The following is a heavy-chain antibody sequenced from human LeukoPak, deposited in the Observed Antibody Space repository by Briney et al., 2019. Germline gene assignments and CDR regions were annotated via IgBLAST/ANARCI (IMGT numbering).Heavy chain of an antibody. CDR2: ISHDGKDQ. CDR3: ARDRDCSRARCFNPFDV. J-gene: IGHJ3*01. V-gene: IGHV3-30*04. Sequence: GRSLTLSCAASGFTFSTYEMLWVRQAPGKGLEGVAVISHDGKDQFYGDSVKGRFTISRQISKNALYLQVKSERLGHRPVFYCARDRDCSRARCFNPFDVWGEGTMAIVSS. D-gene: IGHD2-2*01. CDR1: GFTFSTYE.